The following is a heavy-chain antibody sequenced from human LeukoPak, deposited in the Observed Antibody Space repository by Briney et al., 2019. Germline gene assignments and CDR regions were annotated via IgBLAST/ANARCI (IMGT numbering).Heavy chain of an antibody. D-gene: IGHD3-3*01. J-gene: IGHJ6*03. V-gene: IGHV3-21*01. CDR2: ISSSSSYI. CDR1: GFTFSGYT. CDR3: YYDFWSGYPHLFYMDV. Sequence: GGSLRLSCAASGFTFSGYTMTWVRQAPGKGLEWVSSISSSSSYIYYADSVKGRFTISRDNAKNSLYLQMNSLRAEDTAVYYCYYDFWSGYPHLFYMDVWGKGTTVTVSS.